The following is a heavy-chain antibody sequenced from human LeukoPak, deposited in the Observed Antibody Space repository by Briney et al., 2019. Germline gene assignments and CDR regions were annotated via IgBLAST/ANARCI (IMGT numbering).Heavy chain of an antibody. D-gene: IGHD3-3*01. CDR3: ARGRYDFWSGYYREGYFDY. CDR2: ISAYNGNT. J-gene: IGHJ4*02. CDR1: GYTFTSYG. V-gene: IGHV1-18*01. Sequence: ASVKVSCKASGYTFTSYGISWGRQAPGQGLEWMGWISAYNGNTNYAQKLQGRVTMTTDTSTSTAYMELRSLRSDDTAVYYCARGRYDFWSGYYREGYFDYWGQGTLVTVSS.